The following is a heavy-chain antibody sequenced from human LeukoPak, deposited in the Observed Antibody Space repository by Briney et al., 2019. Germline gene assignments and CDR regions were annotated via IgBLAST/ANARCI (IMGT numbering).Heavy chain of an antibody. J-gene: IGHJ4*02. Sequence: ASVKVSCKAAGYSFISYGLYWVRQAPGQGLEWMGWISPYNGNTNYAQNPQGRVTMTTATSTRTGYLELTSLRSDDTARYYCARVDNGGFTWSLYYFDYWGQGTLVTVSS. CDR1: GYSFISYG. V-gene: IGHV1-18*01. D-gene: IGHD1-14*01. CDR2: ISPYNGNT. CDR3: ARVDNGGFTWSLYYFDY.